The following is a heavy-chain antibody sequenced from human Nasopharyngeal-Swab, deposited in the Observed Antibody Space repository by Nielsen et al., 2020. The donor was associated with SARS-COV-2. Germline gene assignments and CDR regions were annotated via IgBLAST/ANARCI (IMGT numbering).Heavy chain of an antibody. J-gene: IGHJ4*02. D-gene: IGHD4-17*01. CDR2: IYSGGST. Sequence: GESLKISCAASGFTVSSHYMSWVRQAPGKGLEWVSVIYSGGSTYYADSVKGRFTISRDNSKNTLYLQMNSLRAEDTAVYYCARDVNYGYWGQGTLVTVSS. V-gene: IGHV3-53*01. CDR1: GFTVSSHY. CDR3: ARDVNYGY.